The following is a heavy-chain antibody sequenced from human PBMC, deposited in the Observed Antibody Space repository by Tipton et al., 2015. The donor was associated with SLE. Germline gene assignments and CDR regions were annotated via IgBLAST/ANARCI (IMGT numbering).Heavy chain of an antibody. D-gene: IGHD3-16*01. CDR2: IHYSGTT. J-gene: IGHJ6*02. Sequence: TLSLTCTVSGGSITNHYWNWIRQPPGKGLEWIGYIHYSGTTHDNPSLKSRVTMSVDMSKNQFSLRLTSVTAADTAVYYCVRHRGGSRGIDVWGQGTTVTVSS. CDR3: VRHRGGSRGIDV. CDR1: GGSITNHY. V-gene: IGHV4-59*11.